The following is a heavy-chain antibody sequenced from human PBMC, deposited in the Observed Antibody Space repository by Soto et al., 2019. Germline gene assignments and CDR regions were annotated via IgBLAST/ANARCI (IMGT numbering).Heavy chain of an antibody. CDR1: GFTFSSYG. D-gene: IGHD3-22*01. CDR2: ISYDGSNK. V-gene: IGHV3-30*18. CDR3: AKDPWAYYDSSGYYEAPDY. J-gene: IGHJ4*02. Sequence: QVQLVESGGGVVQPGRSLRLSCAASGFTFSSYGMHWVRQAPGKGLEWVAVISYDGSNKYYADSVKGRFTISRDNSKNTLYLQMNRLRDEETAVYYCAKDPWAYYDSSGYYEAPDYWGQGTLVTVSS.